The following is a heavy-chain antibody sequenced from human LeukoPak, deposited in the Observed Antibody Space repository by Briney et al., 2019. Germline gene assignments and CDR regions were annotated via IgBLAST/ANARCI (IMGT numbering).Heavy chain of an antibody. V-gene: IGHV3-64D*06. Sequence: GGSLRLSCSASGFTFNIYAMHWVRQAPGKGLEYVSATNKNGGSTYYADSVKGRFTISRDNSKNMLYLRMRSLRLEDTAVYYCVKDQAERFGELFSWGQGTLVTVSS. D-gene: IGHD3-10*01. J-gene: IGHJ5*02. CDR1: GFTFNIYA. CDR3: VKDQAERFGELFS. CDR2: TNKNGGST.